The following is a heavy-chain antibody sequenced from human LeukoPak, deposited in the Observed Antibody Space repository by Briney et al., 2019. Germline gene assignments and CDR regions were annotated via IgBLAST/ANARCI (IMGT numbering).Heavy chain of an antibody. CDR1: GGSISSGGYY. CDR3: ASSGHRGVVPAATTFDY. V-gene: IGHV4-30-2*01. CDR2: IYHSGST. Sequence: SQTLSLTCTVSGGSISSGGYYWSWLRQPPGKGLEWIGYIYHSGSTYYNPSLKSRVTISVDRSKNQFSLKLSSVTAADTAVYYCASSGHRGVVPAATTFDYWGQGTLVTVSS. J-gene: IGHJ4*02. D-gene: IGHD2-2*01.